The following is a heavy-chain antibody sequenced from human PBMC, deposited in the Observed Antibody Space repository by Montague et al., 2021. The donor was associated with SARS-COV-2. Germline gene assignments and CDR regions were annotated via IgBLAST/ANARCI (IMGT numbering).Heavy chain of an antibody. Sequence: SLRLSCAASGFAFSNYAMHWVRQAPGKGLEWVAVISDDGSNKYYADSVKGRFTISRDNSKNTLYLQMNGLRAEDTAVYYCASRENYGSGSHFQHWGQGTLSPSPQ. CDR3: ASRENYGSGSHFQH. J-gene: IGHJ1*01. CDR1: GFAFSNYA. CDR2: ISDDGSNK. V-gene: IGHV3-30-3*01. D-gene: IGHD3-10*01.